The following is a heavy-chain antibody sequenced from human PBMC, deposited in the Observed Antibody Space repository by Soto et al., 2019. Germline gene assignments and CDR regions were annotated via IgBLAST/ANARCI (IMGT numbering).Heavy chain of an antibody. Sequence: QVQLVQSGAEVKKPGASVKVSCKASGYTFTSYAMHWVRQAPGQRLEWMGWINAGNGNTKYSQKFQGRVTNTRDTFARTAYMEMSSLRSEDTAVYYCSSSYSNCALNDYYYHGMDVWGQGTTVTVSS. CDR1: GYTFTSYA. CDR2: INAGNGNT. V-gene: IGHV1-3*01. J-gene: IGHJ6*02. D-gene: IGHD4-4*01. CDR3: SSSYSNCALNDYYYHGMDV.